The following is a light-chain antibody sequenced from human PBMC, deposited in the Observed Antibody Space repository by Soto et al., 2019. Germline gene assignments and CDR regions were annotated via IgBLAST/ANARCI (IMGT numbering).Light chain of an antibody. Sequence: DIQLTQSPSFLSASVGDRVTITCRASQGISSHLAWYQQKPGKAPKLLIYAASTLQSGVPSRFSGSGSGTEFTLTIGSLQPEDFATYYCQQLNSYPPWTFGQGTKVEIK. CDR1: QGISSH. J-gene: IGKJ1*01. V-gene: IGKV1-9*01. CDR2: AAS. CDR3: QQLNSYPPWT.